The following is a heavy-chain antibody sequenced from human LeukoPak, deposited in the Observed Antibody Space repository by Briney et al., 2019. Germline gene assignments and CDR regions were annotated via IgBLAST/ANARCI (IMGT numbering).Heavy chain of an antibody. V-gene: IGHV3-7*01. D-gene: IGHD1-26*01. J-gene: IGHJ4*02. CDR1: GFTFRNYW. CDR3: ARGGPTVGTDY. Sequence: PGGSLRLSCAGSGFTFRNYWMNWVRQAPGKGLEWVANIKEDGSEKYYVDSVKGRFTVSRDNAKNSLYLQINSLRADDTAVYYYARGGPTVGTDYWGQGTLVTVSS. CDR2: IKEDGSEK.